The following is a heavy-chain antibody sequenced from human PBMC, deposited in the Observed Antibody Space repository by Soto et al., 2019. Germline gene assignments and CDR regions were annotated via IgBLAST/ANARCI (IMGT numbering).Heavy chain of an antibody. CDR2: IYYSGIT. D-gene: IGHD1-20*01. CDR3: ARYKSNYYYGMDV. CDR1: GGSISSYY. Sequence: QVQLQESGPGLVKPSETLCLTCTVCGGSISSYYWSWIRQPPGKGLEWIGYIYYSGITNYNPSLKSRVTISVDTSKNQFSLKLSSVTAADTAVYYCARYKSNYYYGMDVWGQGTTVTVSS. J-gene: IGHJ6*02. V-gene: IGHV4-59*01.